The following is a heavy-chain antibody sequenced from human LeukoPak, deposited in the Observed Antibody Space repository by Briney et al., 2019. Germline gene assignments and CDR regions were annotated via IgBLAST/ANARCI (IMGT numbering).Heavy chain of an antibody. CDR3: ARGVYDFWSGYYWYYMDV. V-gene: IGHV4-4*07. D-gene: IGHD3-3*01. J-gene: IGHJ6*03. Sequence: SETLSLTCTVSGGSISSYYWSWIRQPAGKGLEWIGRIYTSGSTNYNPSLKSRVTMSVDTSKNQFSLKLSSVTAADTAVYYCARGVYDFWSGYYWYYMDVWGKGTTVTVSS. CDR1: GGSISSYY. CDR2: IYTSGST.